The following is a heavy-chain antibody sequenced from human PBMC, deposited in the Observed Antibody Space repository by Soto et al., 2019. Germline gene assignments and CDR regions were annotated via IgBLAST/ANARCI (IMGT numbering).Heavy chain of an antibody. CDR2: IRSKAYGGTT. CDR1: GFTFGDYA. Sequence: EVQLVESGGGLVQPGRSLRLSCTASGFTFGDYAMSWFRQAPGKGLEWVGFIRSKAYGGTTEYAASVKGRFTISRDDSKSIAYLQMNSLKTDDTAVYYCTSGYYYGSGSPEGGPWGQGTMVTVSS. CDR3: TSGYYYGSGSPEGGP. V-gene: IGHV3-49*03. J-gene: IGHJ5*02. D-gene: IGHD3-10*01.